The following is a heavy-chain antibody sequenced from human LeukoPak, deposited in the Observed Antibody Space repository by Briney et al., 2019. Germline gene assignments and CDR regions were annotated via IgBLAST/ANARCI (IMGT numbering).Heavy chain of an antibody. J-gene: IGHJ4*02. CDR1: GFTFSSYD. D-gene: IGHD3-22*01. CDR3: ARGDYDISNYQYY. CDR2: ITGSGGST. Sequence: GGSLRLSCAASGFTFSSYDMSWVRQAPGKGLEWVSGITGSGGSTYYADSVKGRFTMSRDNSKNTLYLQMKSLRVEDTAVYYCARGDYDISNYQYYWGQGTLVTVST. V-gene: IGHV3-23*01.